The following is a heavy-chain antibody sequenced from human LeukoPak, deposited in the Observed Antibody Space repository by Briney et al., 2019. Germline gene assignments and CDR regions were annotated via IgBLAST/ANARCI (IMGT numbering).Heavy chain of an antibody. V-gene: IGHV3-33*06. CDR3: AKTASRGPRSAEYFHH. J-gene: IGHJ1*01. CDR1: GFTFSSYG. CDR2: IWYDGSNK. Sequence: GGSLRLSCAASGFTFSSYGMHWVRQAPGKGLQWVAVIWYDGSNKYYADSVKGRFTISRDNSKNTLYLQMNSLRVEDTAVYFCAKTASRGPRSAEYFHHWGQGTLVTVSS.